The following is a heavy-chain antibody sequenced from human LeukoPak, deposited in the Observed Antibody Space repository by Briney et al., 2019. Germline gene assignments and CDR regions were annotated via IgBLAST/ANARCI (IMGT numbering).Heavy chain of an antibody. V-gene: IGHV1-24*01. D-gene: IGHD2-2*01. CDR2: FDPEDGET. J-gene: IGHJ4*02. CDR1: GYTLTELS. Sequence: ASVKVSCKVSGYTLTELSMHWVRQAPGKVLEWMGGFDPEDGETIYAQKFQGRVTMTEDTSTDTAYMELSSLRSEDTAVYYCATASDCSSTSCYADLDYWGQGTLVTVSS. CDR3: ATASDCSSTSCYADLDY.